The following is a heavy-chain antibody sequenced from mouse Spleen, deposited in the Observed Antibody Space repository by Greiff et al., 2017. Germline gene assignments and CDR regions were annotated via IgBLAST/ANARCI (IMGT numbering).Heavy chain of an antibody. V-gene: IGHV2-2*01. D-gene: IGHD2-4*01. Sequence: QVQLQQSGPGLVQPSQSLSITCTVSGFSLTSYGVHWVRQSPGKGLEWLGVIWSGGSTDYNAAFISRLSISKDNSKSQVFFKMNSLQADDTAIYYCARKGGPDDYGAWFAYWGQGTLVTVSA. CDR1: GFSLTSYG. J-gene: IGHJ3*01. CDR2: IWSGGST. CDR3: ARKGGPDDYGAWFAY.